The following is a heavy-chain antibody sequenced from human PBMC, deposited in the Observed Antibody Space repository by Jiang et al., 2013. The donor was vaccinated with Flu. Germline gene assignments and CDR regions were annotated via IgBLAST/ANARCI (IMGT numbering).Heavy chain of an antibody. CDR2: INPSGGST. CDR3: ASRGDGYTFDY. J-gene: IGHJ4*01. V-gene: IGHV1-46*01. D-gene: IGHD5-24*01. CDR1: GYTFTSYY. Sequence: SGAEVKKPGASVKVSCKASGYTFTSYYMHWVRQAPGQGLEWMGIINPSGGSTSYAQKFQGRVTMTRDTSTSTVYMELSSLRSEDTAVYYCASRGDGYTFDYVGPRVTLVHRLL.